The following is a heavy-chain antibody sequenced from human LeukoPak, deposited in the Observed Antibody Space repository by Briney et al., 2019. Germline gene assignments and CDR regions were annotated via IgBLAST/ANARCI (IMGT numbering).Heavy chain of an antibody. D-gene: IGHD6-13*01. J-gene: IGHJ4*02. V-gene: IGHV3-53*01. Sequence: GGSLRLSCAASGFTVSSNYMSWVRQAPGKGLEWVSVIYSGGSTYYADSVKGRFTISRDNSKNTVFLQMNRLRAEDTAVYYCARDIASSAGFDYWGQGTLVTVSS. CDR2: IYSGGST. CDR3: ARDIASSAGFDY. CDR1: GFTVSSNY.